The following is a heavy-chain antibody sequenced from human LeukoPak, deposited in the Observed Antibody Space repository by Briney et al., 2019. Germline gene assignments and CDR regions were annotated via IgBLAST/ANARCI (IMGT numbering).Heavy chain of an antibody. D-gene: IGHD3-10*01. J-gene: IGHJ4*02. CDR3: AKETMVRGAINY. CDR1: GFTFSSYG. Sequence: GGSLRLSCAASGFTFSSYGMHWVRQAPGKGLVWVAFIRYDGSNKYYADSVKGRFTISRDNSKNTLYLQMNSLRAEDTAVYYCAKETMVRGAINYWGQGTLVTVSS. CDR2: IRYDGSNK. V-gene: IGHV3-30*02.